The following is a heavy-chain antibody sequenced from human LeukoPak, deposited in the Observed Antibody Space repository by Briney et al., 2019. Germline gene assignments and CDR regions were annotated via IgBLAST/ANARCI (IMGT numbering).Heavy chain of an antibody. Sequence: GGSLRLSCAASGFTFDDYAMHWVRQAPGKGLEWVSLISGDGGSTYYADSVKGRFTISRDNSKNSLYLHMNSLRTEDTALYYCAKDVEMANYYYYYMDVWGKGTTVTVSS. CDR1: GFTFDDYA. CDR2: ISGDGGST. J-gene: IGHJ6*03. D-gene: IGHD5-24*01. CDR3: AKDVEMANYYYYYMDV. V-gene: IGHV3-43*02.